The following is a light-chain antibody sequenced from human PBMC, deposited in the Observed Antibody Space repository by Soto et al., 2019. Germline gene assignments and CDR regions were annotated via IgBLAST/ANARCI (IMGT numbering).Light chain of an antibody. CDR1: QSVGGN. J-gene: IGKJ1*01. Sequence: EIVMTQSPATLSVSPGERATLSCRASQSVGGNLAWYQQKPGQAPRLLIYGASTRATGIPARFSGSGSGTEFPLTISSLQSEDFAVYYCQQYNNWPPWTFGQGTKVEIK. CDR3: QQYNNWPPWT. CDR2: GAS. V-gene: IGKV3D-15*01.